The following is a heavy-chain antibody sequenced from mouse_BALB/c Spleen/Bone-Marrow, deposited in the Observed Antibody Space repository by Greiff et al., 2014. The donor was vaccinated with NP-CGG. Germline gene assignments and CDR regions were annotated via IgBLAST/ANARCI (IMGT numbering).Heavy chain of an antibody. J-gene: IGHJ2*01. V-gene: IGHV3-1*02. CDR1: GYSITSGYG. CDR3: VRETTLVSDFDY. D-gene: IGHD1-1*01. CDR2: IHYSGST. Sequence: VQLKESGPDLVKPSQSLSLTCTVAGYSITSGYGWHWIRPFPGNKLEWMGYIHYSGSTNYNPSLQSRISITRDTSNSKFFLQLNSMTTEDTATYWCVRETTLVSDFDYWGQGTTLTVSS.